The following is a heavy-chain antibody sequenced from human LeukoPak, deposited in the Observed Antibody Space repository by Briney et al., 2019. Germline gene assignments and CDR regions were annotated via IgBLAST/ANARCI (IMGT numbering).Heavy chain of an antibody. D-gene: IGHD3-9*01. CDR3: ARNVLRYFDSTVPEDFDY. CDR1: GGSISSSSYY. CDR2: IYYSGST. J-gene: IGHJ4*02. Sequence: KPSETLSLTCTVSGGSISSSSYYWGWIRQPPGKGLEWIGSIYYSGSTYYNPSLKSRVTISVDTSKNQFSLKLSSVTAADTAVYYCARNVLRYFDSTVPEDFDYWGQGTLVTVSS. V-gene: IGHV4-39*01.